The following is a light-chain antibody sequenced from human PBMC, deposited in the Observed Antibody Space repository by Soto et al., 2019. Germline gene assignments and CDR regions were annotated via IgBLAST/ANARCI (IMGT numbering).Light chain of an antibody. CDR3: QQYYSTPLT. CDR1: QSVLYSSNNKNY. CDR2: WAS. J-gene: IGKJ4*01. Sequence: DIAMPQTPESLAVSLGERATINCKSSQSVLYSSNNKNYLAWYHQKPGQPPKLLIYWASTRESGVPDRFSGSGSGTDFTLTISSLQAEDVAVYYCQQYYSTPLTFGGGTKVDIK. V-gene: IGKV4-1*01.